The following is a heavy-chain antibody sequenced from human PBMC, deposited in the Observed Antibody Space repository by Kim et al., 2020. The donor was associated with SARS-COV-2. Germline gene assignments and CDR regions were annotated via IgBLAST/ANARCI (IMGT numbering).Heavy chain of an antibody. D-gene: IGHD4-17*01. CDR3: ARVHGDYPYYFDY. V-gene: IGHV1-3*01. Sequence: YSQKFQGRLTITRDPSASTAYMELSSLRSEDTAVYYCARVHGDYPYYFDYWGQGTLVTVSS. J-gene: IGHJ4*02.